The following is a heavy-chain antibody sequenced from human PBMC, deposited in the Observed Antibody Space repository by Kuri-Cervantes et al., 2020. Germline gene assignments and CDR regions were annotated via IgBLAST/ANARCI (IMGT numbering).Heavy chain of an antibody. CDR2: IYYSGST. V-gene: IGHV4-59*12. D-gene: IGHD2-2*01. J-gene: IGHJ5*02. CDR3: ARVPIVVVPAAPEYNWFDP. Sequence: SETLSLTCTVSGGSISSYYWSWIRQPPGKGLEWIGYIYYSGSTYYNPSLKSRVTISVDTSKNQFSLKLSSVTAADTAVYYCARVPIVVVPAAPEYNWFDPWGQGTLVTVSS. CDR1: GGSISSYY.